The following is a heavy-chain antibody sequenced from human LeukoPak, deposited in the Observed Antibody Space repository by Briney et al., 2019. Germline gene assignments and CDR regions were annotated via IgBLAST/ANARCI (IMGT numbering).Heavy chain of an antibody. CDR3: ARGTDFWSGYYTGYYYYYMDV. V-gene: IGHV4-59*01. CDR1: GGSISSYY. D-gene: IGHD3-3*01. Sequence: SETLSLTCTVSGGSISSYYWSWIRQPPGKALEWIGYIYYSGSTNYNPSLKSRVTISVDTSKNQFSLKLSSVTAADTAVYYCARGTDFWSGYYTGYYYYYMDVWGKGTTVTVSS. J-gene: IGHJ6*03. CDR2: IYYSGST.